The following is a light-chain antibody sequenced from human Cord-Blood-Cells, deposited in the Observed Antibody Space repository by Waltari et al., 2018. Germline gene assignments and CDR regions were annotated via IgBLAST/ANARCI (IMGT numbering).Light chain of an antibody. J-gene: IGKJ2*01. CDR1: QSISTY. CDR3: QQSYSTPYT. V-gene: IGKV1-39*01. CDR2: AAS. Sequence: DIQMTQSPSSLSASVGERVTITCRASQSISTYLNWYQQNPGKAPKLLIYAASSLQSGVPSRFSGSGSGTDFTLTISSLQPEDFATYYCQQSYSTPYTFGQGTKLEIK.